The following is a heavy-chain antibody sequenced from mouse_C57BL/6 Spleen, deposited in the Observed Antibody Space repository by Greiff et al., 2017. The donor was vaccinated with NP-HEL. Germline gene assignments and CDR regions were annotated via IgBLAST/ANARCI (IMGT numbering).Heavy chain of an antibody. V-gene: IGHV1-64*01. D-gene: IGHD2-4*01. CDR1: GYTFTSYW. Sequence: VQLQQPGAELVKPGASVKLSCKASGYTFTSYWMHWVKQRPGQGLEWIGMIHPNSGSTNYNEKFKSKATLTVDKSSSTAYMQLSSLTSEDSAVYYCARDDYDVHYFDYWGQGTTLTVSS. CDR2: IHPNSGST. CDR3: ARDDYDVHYFDY. J-gene: IGHJ2*01.